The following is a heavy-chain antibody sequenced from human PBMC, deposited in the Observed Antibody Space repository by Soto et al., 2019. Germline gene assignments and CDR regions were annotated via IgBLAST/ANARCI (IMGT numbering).Heavy chain of an antibody. CDR3: KKGYYSGYDLAYFDY. J-gene: IGHJ4*02. V-gene: IGHV3-23*01. CDR2: TSGSGDNT. D-gene: IGHD5-12*01. CDR1: GFIFDDYA. Sequence: GGSLRLSCAASGFIFDDYARTWVRQAAGKGLEWVSATSGSGDNTYYADSVKGRFAISRYHSKNTPYLQWNSLRAEDTALYSCKKGYYSGYDLAYFDYWGQGTLVTVSS.